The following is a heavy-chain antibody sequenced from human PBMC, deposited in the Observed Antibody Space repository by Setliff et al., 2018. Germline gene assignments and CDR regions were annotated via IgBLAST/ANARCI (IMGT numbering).Heavy chain of an antibody. D-gene: IGHD3-9*01. V-gene: IGHV1-46*01. Sequence: GASVKVSCKASGYTFTSYYMHWVRQAPGQGLEWMGIINPSGGSTSYAQKFQGRVTMTRDTSTSTVYMELSSLRSEDTAVYYCARDPTTYYDILTGSSSRRYGMDVWGQGTTVTVSS. CDR3: ARDPTTYYDILTGSSSRRYGMDV. J-gene: IGHJ6*02. CDR1: GYTFTSYY. CDR2: INPSGGST.